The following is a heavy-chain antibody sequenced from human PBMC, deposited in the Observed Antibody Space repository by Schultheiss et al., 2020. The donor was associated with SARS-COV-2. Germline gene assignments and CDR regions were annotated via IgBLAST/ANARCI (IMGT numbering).Heavy chain of an antibody. CDR3: ATQHCSGGSCYQRHFDY. CDR2: IYYSGST. CDR1: GGSISSGDYY. Sequence: LRLSCTVSGGSISSGDYYWSWIRQPPGKGLEWIGSIYYSGSTYYNPSLKSRVTISVDTSKNQFSLKLSSVTAADTAVYYCATQHCSGGSCYQRHFDYWGQGTLVTVSS. D-gene: IGHD2-15*01. J-gene: IGHJ4*02. V-gene: IGHV4-30-4*01.